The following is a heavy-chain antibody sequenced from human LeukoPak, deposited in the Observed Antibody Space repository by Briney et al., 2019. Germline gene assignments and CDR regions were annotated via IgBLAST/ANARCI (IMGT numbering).Heavy chain of an antibody. Sequence: ETLSLTCTVSGGSISSYYWSWIRQPAGKGLEWIGRIYTRGSNYNPSLKSRVPMSVDTSKNQFSLRLSSVTAADTAVYYCARHSSRAGYSYGYRYFDYWGQGTLVTVSS. CDR3: ARHSSRAGYSYGYRYFDY. J-gene: IGHJ4*02. D-gene: IGHD5-18*01. V-gene: IGHV4-4*07. CDR2: IYTRGS. CDR1: GGSISSYY.